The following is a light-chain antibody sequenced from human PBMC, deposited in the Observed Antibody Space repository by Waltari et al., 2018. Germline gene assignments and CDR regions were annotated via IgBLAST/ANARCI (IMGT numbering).Light chain of an antibody. V-gene: IGLV1-44*01. Sequence: QSVLTQPPSASGTPGQRVTISCSGSNSNIGSSTVNWYQRVPGTAPNLLIDSNVQRPSSVPDGFSGSKSCTYASLAISGLHSADEADYYCATWDASLTAVLFGGGTKVTVL. CDR1: NSNIGSST. CDR2: SNV. CDR3: ATWDASLTAVL. J-gene: IGLJ2*01.